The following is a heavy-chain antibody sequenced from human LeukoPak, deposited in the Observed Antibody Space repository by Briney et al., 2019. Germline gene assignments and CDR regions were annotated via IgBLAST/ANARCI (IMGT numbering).Heavy chain of an antibody. V-gene: IGHV3-73*01. J-gene: IGHJ3*02. CDR2: IRSKANGYTT. CDR3: TRLAGGDAFDI. Sequence: GGSLRLSCAASGFTFSGSAIHWVRQASGKGLEGVGRIRSKANGYTTAYGSSVKGRFTISRDDSQRATYVQMNSLKIEDTAVYYCTRLAGGDAFDIWGPGTMVTVSS. CDR1: GFTFSGSA. D-gene: IGHD2-15*01.